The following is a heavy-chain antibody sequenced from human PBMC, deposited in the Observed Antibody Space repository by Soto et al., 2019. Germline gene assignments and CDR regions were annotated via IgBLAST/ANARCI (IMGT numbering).Heavy chain of an antibody. CDR2: IDNAGTDS. V-gene: IGHV3-74*03. CDR1: GFTLSGRS. J-gene: IGHJ6*04. Sequence: EVQLVESGGGLVQPGGSLRLSCAASGFTLSGRSMHWVRQAPGKGLVWVSGIDNAGTDSTYADSVKGRFTSSRDNAKIMIYLQMNSLRVEHTAVYYCARGWFGPDVWGKGTTVTVSS. D-gene: IGHD3-10*01. CDR3: ARGWFGPDV.